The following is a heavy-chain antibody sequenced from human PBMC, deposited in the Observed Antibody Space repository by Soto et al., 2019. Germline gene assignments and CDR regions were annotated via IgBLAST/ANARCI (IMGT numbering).Heavy chain of an antibody. J-gene: IGHJ4*02. CDR2: ISYDGSNK. CDR3: ARPDIVAAYSSGWYGGYYFDY. V-gene: IGHV3-30*03. CDR1: GFTFSSYG. Sequence: QVQLVESGGGVVQPGRSLRLSCAASGFTFSSYGMHWVRQAPGKGLEWVAVISYDGSNKYYADSVKGRFTISRDNSKNTLYLQMNSLRAEDTAVYYCARPDIVAAYSSGWYGGYYFDYWGQGTLVTVSS. D-gene: IGHD6-19*01.